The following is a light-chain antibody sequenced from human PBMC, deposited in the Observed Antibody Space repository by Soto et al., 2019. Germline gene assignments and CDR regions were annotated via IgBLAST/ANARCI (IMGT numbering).Light chain of an antibody. Sequence: QSALTQPASVSASPGQSITISCTGTSSDVGGYNYVSWYQQHPGKAPKIMIYEVSNRPSGVSNRFSGSKSGNTASLTISGLQAEDEADYYCCSYTSSNTLVFGGGTKVTVL. CDR2: EVS. J-gene: IGLJ3*02. V-gene: IGLV2-14*01. CDR3: CSYTSSNTLV. CDR1: SSDVGGYNY.